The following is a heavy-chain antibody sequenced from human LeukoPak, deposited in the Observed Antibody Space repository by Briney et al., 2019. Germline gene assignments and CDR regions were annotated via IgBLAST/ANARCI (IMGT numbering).Heavy chain of an antibody. J-gene: IGHJ4*02. CDR1: GGSFSGYY. CDR3: ASSNGDNAFDY. CDR2: INHSGST. D-gene: IGHD5-24*01. V-gene: IGHV4-34*01. Sequence: SETLSLTCAVYGGSFSGYYWSWIRQPPGKGLEWIGEINHSGSTNYNPSLKSRVTISVDTSKNQFSLKLNSVTAADTAVYYCASSNGDNAFDYWGQGTLVTVSS.